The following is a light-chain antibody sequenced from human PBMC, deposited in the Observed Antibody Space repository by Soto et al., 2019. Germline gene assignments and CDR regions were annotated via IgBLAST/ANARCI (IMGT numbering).Light chain of an antibody. J-gene: IGKJ3*01. Sequence: DIVLTQSPGTLSLSPGERATLSCGASQSVRSSYLAWYQHKPGQAPRLLIYGTSSRTTGIPYRFGGRGSGTDFTLTISKLQHEDFAVYYCQQYNSSPFTFGPGTKVDIK. CDR3: QQYNSSPFT. CDR1: QSVRSSY. CDR2: GTS. V-gene: IGKV3-20*01.